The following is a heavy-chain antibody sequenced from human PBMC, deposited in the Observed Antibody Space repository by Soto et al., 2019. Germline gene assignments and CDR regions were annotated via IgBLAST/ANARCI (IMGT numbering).Heavy chain of an antibody. J-gene: IGHJ2*01. CDR3: ARPDFGDYWYFDL. V-gene: IGHV1-69*08. D-gene: IGHD4-17*01. Sequence: QDQLVQSGAEVKKPGSSVKVSCKASGGTFSSHTFSWVRQAPGQGLEWMGRIIPALGTATYAKKVQGRVTITADESATTVYMELNSLRSEDTAVYYCARPDFGDYWYFDLWGRGTLVTVSS. CDR2: IIPALGTA. CDR1: GGTFSSHT.